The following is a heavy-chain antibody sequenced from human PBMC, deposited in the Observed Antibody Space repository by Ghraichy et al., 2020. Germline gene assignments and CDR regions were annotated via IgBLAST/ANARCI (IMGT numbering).Heavy chain of an antibody. CDR2: IYYSGST. D-gene: IGHD5-18*01. CDR1: GGSISNYY. V-gene: IGHV4-59*01. J-gene: IGHJ4*02. Sequence: TLSLTCTVSGGSISNYYWSWIRQPPGKGLEWIGYIYYSGSTNYSPSLKSRVTISLDTSKNQFSLHLRSVTAADTAMYYCARDTAAPLWGQGTLVTVSS. CDR3: ARDTAAPL.